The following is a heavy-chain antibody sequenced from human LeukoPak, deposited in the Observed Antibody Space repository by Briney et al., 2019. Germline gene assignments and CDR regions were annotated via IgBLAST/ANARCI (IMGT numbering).Heavy chain of an antibody. V-gene: IGHV3-23*01. CDR1: GFTFSTYA. D-gene: IGHD3-10*01. Sequence: GGSLRLSCAASGFTFSTYAMYWVRQAPGKGLEWVSGISDRGNNTYYELSVKGRFTISRDNSKNTLYLQMNSLRAEDTAVYYCAKGARDSGGYDSSLHYGGQGTLVTVSS. J-gene: IGHJ4*02. CDR3: AKGARDSGGYDSSLHY. CDR2: ISDRGNNT.